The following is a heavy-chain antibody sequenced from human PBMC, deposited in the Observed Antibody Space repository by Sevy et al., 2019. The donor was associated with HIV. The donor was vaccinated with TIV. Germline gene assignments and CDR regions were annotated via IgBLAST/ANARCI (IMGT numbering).Heavy chain of an antibody. D-gene: IGHD2-8*01. CDR1: GFSFSHYA. CDR3: ARVAVSYCTNDCYHRFDY. CDR2: ISYDGTYK. V-gene: IGHV3-30-3*01. J-gene: IGHJ4*02. Sequence: GGSLRLSCAVSGFSFSHYAFHWVRQAPGKGLEWVSLISYDGTYKYCADSVKGRFTISRDNSKNTLYLQMNSLSGNDTAVYYCARVAVSYCTNDCYHRFDYWGPGALVTVSS.